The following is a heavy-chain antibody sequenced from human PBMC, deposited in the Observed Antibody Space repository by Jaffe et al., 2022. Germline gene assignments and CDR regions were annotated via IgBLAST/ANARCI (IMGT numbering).Heavy chain of an antibody. D-gene: IGHD6-6*01. J-gene: IGHJ3*02. V-gene: IGHV3-21*01. Sequence: EVQLVESGGGLVKPGGSLRLSCAASGFTFSSYSMNWVRQAPGKGLEWVSSISSSSSYIYYADSVKGRFTISRDNAKNSLYLQMNSLRAEDTAVYYCARGAEYSRAFDIWGQGTMVTVSS. CDR2: ISSSSSYI. CDR1: GFTFSSYS. CDR3: ARGAEYSRAFDI.